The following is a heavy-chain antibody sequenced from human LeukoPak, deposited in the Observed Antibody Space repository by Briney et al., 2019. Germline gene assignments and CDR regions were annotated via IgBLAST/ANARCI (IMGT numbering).Heavy chain of an antibody. CDR2: INPSGGST. V-gene: IGHV1-46*01. D-gene: IGHD3-9*01. Sequence: ASVKLSCKASGYTLTSNYMHWVRHRPRPGLGLMGIINPSGGSTSYAQKFQGRVTMTRDTSTSTVYMELSSLRSEDTAVYYCARVYDILGEPMDVWGKGTTVTVSS. CDR1: GYTLTSNY. J-gene: IGHJ6*03. CDR3: ARVYDILGEPMDV.